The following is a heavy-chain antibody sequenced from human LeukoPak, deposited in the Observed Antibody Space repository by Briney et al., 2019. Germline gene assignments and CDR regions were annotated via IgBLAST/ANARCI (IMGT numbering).Heavy chain of an antibody. J-gene: IGHJ4*02. D-gene: IGHD3-3*01. V-gene: IGHV3-30*04. CDR3: ARDRITIFGVITYYFDS. Sequence: GGSLRLSCVASGFTFNRYAVHWVRQAPGKGLEWMAVISNDGSQEYYADPVKGRFTISRDNSRNTLYLQMNRLGDEDTALYYCARDRITIFGVITYYFDSWGQGTLVTVSS. CDR1: GFTFNRYA. CDR2: ISNDGSQE.